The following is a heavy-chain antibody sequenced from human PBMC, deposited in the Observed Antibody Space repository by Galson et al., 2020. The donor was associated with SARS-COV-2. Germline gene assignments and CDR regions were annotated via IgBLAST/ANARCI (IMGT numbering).Heavy chain of an antibody. J-gene: IGHJ4*02. Sequence: SETLSLTCTVSGDSISSSSYYWGWIRQPPGKGLERIGSIYYSGSTYYTPSLKSRVTISVDTSKNQFSLRLSSVTAADTAVYYCARIRAAVGVIKEGKYYFDSWGQGTLVTVSS. CDR2: IYYSGST. D-gene: IGHD3-22*01. CDR3: ARIRAAVGVIKEGKYYFDS. V-gene: IGHV4-39*07. CDR1: GDSISSSSYY.